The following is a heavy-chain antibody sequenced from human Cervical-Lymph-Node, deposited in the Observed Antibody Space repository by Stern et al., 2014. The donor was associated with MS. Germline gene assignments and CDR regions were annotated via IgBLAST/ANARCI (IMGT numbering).Heavy chain of an antibody. CDR2: ISPKNGDT. V-gene: IGHV1-2*02. CDR1: GFTFTNYY. CDR3: AENMDV. Sequence: VHLVESGAELKKPGASVQVSCTPSGFTFTNYYIHWLRQAPGPRPEWMGRISPKNGDTNYASKFQGRVTMTRDTSVDLVSLEVTRLRFDDTAVYYCAENMDVWGQGTTVTVSS. J-gene: IGHJ6*02.